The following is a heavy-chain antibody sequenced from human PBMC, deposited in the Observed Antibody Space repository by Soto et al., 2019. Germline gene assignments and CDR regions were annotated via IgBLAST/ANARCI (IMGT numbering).Heavy chain of an antibody. Sequence: SVKVSCKASGGTFRSYAISWVRQAPGQGPEWMGGIIPLFGTTSYAPKFQGRVTITADESTSTAYMELSSLRSGDTAVYYCASNNRASYHFDYWGQGTLVTVSS. CDR2: IIPLFGTT. J-gene: IGHJ4*02. V-gene: IGHV1-69*13. CDR3: ASNNRASYHFDY. D-gene: IGHD3-16*02. CDR1: GGTFRSYA.